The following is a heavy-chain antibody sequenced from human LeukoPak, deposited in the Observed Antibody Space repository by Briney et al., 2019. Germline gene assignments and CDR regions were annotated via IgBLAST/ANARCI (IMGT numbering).Heavy chain of an antibody. J-gene: IGHJ4*02. V-gene: IGHV5-51*01. Sequence: GESLKISCKGSGDTFTNHWIGWVRQMPGEGLEWMGIIYPGDSDTKYSPSFQGHVTISVDKSISTAYLQWSSLKASDTAMYYCARQYCSGGSCYPNYFDYWGQGTLVTVPS. CDR1: GDTFTNHW. D-gene: IGHD2-15*01. CDR2: IYPGDSDT. CDR3: ARQYCSGGSCYPNYFDY.